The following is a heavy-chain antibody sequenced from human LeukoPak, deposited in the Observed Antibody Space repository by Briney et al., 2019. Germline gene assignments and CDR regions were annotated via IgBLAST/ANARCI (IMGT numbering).Heavy chain of an antibody. CDR3: AKDLDGSGLYGGIDF. Sequence: GGSLRLSCAASGFTFSSYWMTWVRQAPGKAPEWVANIKEDGSEGYYADSVRGRFTISRDNSKNTLYLQMNSLRAEDTAVYYCAKDLDGSGLYGGIDFWGQGTLVTVSS. CDR1: GFTFSSYW. D-gene: IGHD6-19*01. J-gene: IGHJ4*02. CDR2: IKEDGSEG. V-gene: IGHV3-7*03.